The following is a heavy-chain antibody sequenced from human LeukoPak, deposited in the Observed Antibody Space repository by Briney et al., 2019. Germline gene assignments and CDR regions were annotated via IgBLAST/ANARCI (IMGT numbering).Heavy chain of an antibody. J-gene: IGHJ3*02. CDR3: AAERYGGISDCCNFEI. CDR2: IIVGSGTT. CDR1: GFSFSNSA. Sequence: GASVKVSCKSSGFSFSNSAVQWVRQARGQRLEWIGWIIVGSGTTNYAQNLQGRLTITRDVSTNTAYMELSSLRSEDTAVYYCAAERYGGISDCCNFEIWGQGTMVTVSS. D-gene: IGHD4-23*01. V-gene: IGHV1-58*01.